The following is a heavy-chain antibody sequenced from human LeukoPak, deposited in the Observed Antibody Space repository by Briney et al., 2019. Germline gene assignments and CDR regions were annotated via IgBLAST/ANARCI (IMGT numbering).Heavy chain of an antibody. CDR1: GFTFGTNA. J-gene: IGHJ4*02. D-gene: IGHD1-14*01. V-gene: IGHV3-23*01. CDR2: ISHNGETR. CDR3: AKDLATNRFSAYDY. Sequence: GGSLRLSCAASGFTFGTNAMAWVRQAPGKGLEWVSGISHNGETREYADSVKGRATISRDNSKNTLYLQMNRLRADDTALYYCAKDLATNRFSAYDYWGQGTLVTVSS.